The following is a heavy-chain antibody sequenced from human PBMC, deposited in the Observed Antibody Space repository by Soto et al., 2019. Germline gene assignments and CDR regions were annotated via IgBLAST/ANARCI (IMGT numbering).Heavy chain of an antibody. Sequence: QVTLKESGPVLVKPTETLTLTCTVSGFSLSNARMGVSWIRQPPGKALEWLAHIFSNDEKSYSTSLKSRLTISKDTSKSQVVLTMTNMDPVDTATYYCARISGITGTTIYYYYYMDVWGKGTTVTVSS. CDR1: GFSLSNARMG. CDR3: ARISGITGTTIYYYYYMDV. J-gene: IGHJ6*03. CDR2: IFSNDEK. V-gene: IGHV2-26*01. D-gene: IGHD1-7*01.